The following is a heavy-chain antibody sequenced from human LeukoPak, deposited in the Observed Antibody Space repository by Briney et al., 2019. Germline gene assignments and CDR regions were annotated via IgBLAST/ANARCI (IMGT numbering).Heavy chain of an antibody. D-gene: IGHD4-17*01. V-gene: IGHV1-69*13. CDR1: GGTFSSYA. CDR3: ARTGSLRPHAFDI. Sequence: SVKVSCKASGGTFSSYAISWVRQAPGQGLEWMGGIIPIFGTANYAQKFQGRVTITADESTSTAYMELSSLRSEDMAVYYCARTGSLRPHAFDIWGQGTMVTVSS. CDR2: IIPIFGTA. J-gene: IGHJ3*02.